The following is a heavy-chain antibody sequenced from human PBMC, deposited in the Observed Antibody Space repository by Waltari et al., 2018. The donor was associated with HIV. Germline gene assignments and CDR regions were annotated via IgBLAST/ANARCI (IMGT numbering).Heavy chain of an antibody. D-gene: IGHD2-15*01. J-gene: IGHJ5*02. CDR1: GGHSSAYY. Sequence: QVQLQQRGAGLLMPSEPLSLSCAVYGGHSSAYYLTWIRQAPGKSLEWIGEINHSGKTNYNPSLKSRLTLAVDTSKNQVSLRMKSVTGADTAIYYGAREKSRASKWYGIFYYDAWGQGTLVSVPS. V-gene: IGHV4-34*02. CDR2: INHSGKT. CDR3: AREKSRASKWYGIFYYDA.